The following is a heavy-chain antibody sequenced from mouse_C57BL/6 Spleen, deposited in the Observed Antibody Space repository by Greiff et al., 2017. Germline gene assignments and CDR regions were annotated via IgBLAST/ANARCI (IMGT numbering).Heavy chain of an antibody. V-gene: IGHV2-2*01. J-gene: IGHJ4*01. CDR2: VWSGGST. CDR3: ARNYYYGSSSYAMDY. CDR1: GFSLTSCG. Sequence: VQLQQSGPGLVQPSQSLSITCTVSGFSLTSCGVHWVRQSPGKSLEWLGVVWSGGSTDYNASFISKLSISKDNSKSQVFFKMNSLQADDTAIYYCARNYYYGSSSYAMDYWGQGTSVTVSS. D-gene: IGHD1-1*01.